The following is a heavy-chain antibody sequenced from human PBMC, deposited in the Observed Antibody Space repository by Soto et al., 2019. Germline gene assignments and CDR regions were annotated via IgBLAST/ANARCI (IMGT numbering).Heavy chain of an antibody. D-gene: IGHD3-10*01. V-gene: IGHV1-18*01. CDR2: ISAYNGNT. CDR3: ARDLRDPLGGDFDY. Sequence: ASVKVSCTASGYTFTSYDISWVRQAPGQGLEWMGWISAYNGNTNYAQKLQGRVTMTTDTSTSTAYMELRSLRSDDTAVYYCARDLRDPLGGDFDYWGQGTLVTVSS. CDR1: GYTFTSYD. J-gene: IGHJ4*02.